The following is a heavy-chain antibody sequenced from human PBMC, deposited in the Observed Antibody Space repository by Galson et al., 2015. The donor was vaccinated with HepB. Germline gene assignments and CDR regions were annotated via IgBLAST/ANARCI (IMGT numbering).Heavy chain of an antibody. CDR2: ISGSGGST. Sequence: SLRLSCAASGFTFSSYAMSWVRQAPGKGLEWVSAISGSGGSTYYADPVKGRFTISRDNSKNTLYLQMNSLRAEDTAVYYCAKLGCSSTSCHGWFDPWGQGTLVTVSS. J-gene: IGHJ5*02. CDR1: GFTFSSYA. CDR3: AKLGCSSTSCHGWFDP. V-gene: IGHV3-23*01. D-gene: IGHD2-2*01.